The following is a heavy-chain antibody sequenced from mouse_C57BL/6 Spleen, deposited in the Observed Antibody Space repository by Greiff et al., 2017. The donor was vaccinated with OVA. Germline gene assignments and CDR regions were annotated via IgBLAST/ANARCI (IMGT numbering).Heavy chain of an antibody. Sequence: QVQLQQPGAELVKPGASVKLSCKASGYTFTSYWMHWVKQRPGQGLEWIGMIHPNSGSTNYNEKFKSKATLTVDKSSSTAYMQLSSLTSEDSAVYYCASPSYYYDSSLDYWGQGTTLTVSS. CDR3: ASPSYYYDSSLDY. V-gene: IGHV1-64*01. CDR2: IHPNSGST. D-gene: IGHD1-1*01. J-gene: IGHJ2*01. CDR1: GYTFTSYW.